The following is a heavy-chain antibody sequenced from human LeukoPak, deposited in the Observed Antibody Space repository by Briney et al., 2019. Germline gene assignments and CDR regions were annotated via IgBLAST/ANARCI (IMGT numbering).Heavy chain of an antibody. V-gene: IGHV1-46*01. CDR3: ARDPPVGDGYPNTDY. CDR1: GYTFTSYY. CDR2: INPSGGST. D-gene: IGHD5-24*01. J-gene: IGHJ4*02. Sequence: ASVKVSRKASGYTFTSYYMHWVRQAPGQGLEWMGIINPSGGSTSYAQKFQGRVTMTRDTSTSTVYMELSSLRSEDTAVYYCARDPPVGDGYPNTDYWGQGTLVTVSS.